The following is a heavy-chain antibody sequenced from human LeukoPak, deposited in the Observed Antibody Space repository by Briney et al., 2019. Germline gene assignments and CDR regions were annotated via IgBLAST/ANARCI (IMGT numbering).Heavy chain of an antibody. J-gene: IGHJ4*02. CDR1: GFTFSSYG. CDR3: AKLIPYSGWPYDY. Sequence: GGSLRLSCAASGFTFSSYGMSWVRQAPGRGREWVSTITDNGGTSYYADSVKGRFTISRDSSKNMLYLQMNSVRVEDTALYYCAKLIPYSGWPYDYWGQGTLVTVSS. V-gene: IGHV3-23*01. CDR2: ITDNGGTS. D-gene: IGHD5-12*01.